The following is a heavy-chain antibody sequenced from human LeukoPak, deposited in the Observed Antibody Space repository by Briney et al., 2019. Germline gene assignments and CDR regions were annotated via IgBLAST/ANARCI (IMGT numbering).Heavy chain of an antibody. V-gene: IGHV1-18*01. D-gene: IGHD5-12*01. Sequence: ASVKVSCKASGYTFTSYGISWVRQAPGQGLEWMGWISAYNGNTNYAQKLQGRVTMTTDTSTSTAYMELRSLRSDDTAVYYCAREKSDYDDYYGMDVWGQGTTVTVSS. CDR3: AREKSDYDDYYGMDV. CDR1: GYTFTSYG. CDR2: ISAYNGNT. J-gene: IGHJ6*02.